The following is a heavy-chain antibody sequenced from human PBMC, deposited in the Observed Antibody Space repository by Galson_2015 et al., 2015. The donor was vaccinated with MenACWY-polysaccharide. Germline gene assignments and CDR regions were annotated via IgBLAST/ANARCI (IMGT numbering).Heavy chain of an antibody. CDR1: GFTFSTYW. CDR2: IKSDGSST. V-gene: IGHV3-74*01. J-gene: IGHJ5*02. Sequence: SLRLSCAASGFTFSTYWMHWVRHAPGKGLVWVSRIKSDGSSTNYADSVKGRFTISRDNAKNTLYLQMNSLRAEDTALYYCARGYSALAWGQGTLVTVS. D-gene: IGHD5-12*01. CDR3: ARGYSALA.